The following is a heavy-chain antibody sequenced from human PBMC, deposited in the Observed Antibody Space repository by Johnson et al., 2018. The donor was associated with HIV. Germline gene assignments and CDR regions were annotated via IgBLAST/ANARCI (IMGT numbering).Heavy chain of an antibody. CDR3: AKGKKSLPDAFDI. D-gene: IGHD4-23*01. CDR2: IYSGGTT. J-gene: IGHJ3*02. V-gene: IGHV3-66*02. CDR1: GFSVSSNY. Sequence: VQLVESGGGLVQPGGSLRLSCSASGFSVSSNYMTWVRQAPGKGLEWVSVIYSGGTTYYADPVKGRFTISRDNSKNTLYLQMNSLRAEDTAVYYCAKGKKSLPDAFDIWGQGTMVTVSS.